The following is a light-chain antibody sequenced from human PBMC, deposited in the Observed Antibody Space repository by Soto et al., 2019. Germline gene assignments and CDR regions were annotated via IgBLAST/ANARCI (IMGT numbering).Light chain of an antibody. V-gene: IGLV2-18*02. CDR3: SSFTTSDTYV. CDR2: DVN. J-gene: IGLJ1*01. Sequence: QSALTQPPSVSGSPGQSVAISCTGTSSDVGSFNRVSWYQQSPGTAPKLMIYDVNNRPSGVPDLFSGSKSGNAASLTISGLQAEDESDYYCSSFTTSDTYVFGTGTKLTVL. CDR1: SSDVGSFNR.